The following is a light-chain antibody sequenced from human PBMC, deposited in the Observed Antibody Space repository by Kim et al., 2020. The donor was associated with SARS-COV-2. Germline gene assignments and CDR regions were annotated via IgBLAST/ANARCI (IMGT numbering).Light chain of an antibody. CDR2: AKN. CDR3: NSRDTTDCHYV. Sequence: SSELTQDPAVSVALGQTVTITCKGDSLRTYYANWYQQKPGQAPVLLIYAKNNRPSGIPDRFSGSYSRDTASLTITGTRAEDDADYYCNSRDTTDCHYVFGAGTKVTVL. CDR1: SLRTYY. J-gene: IGLJ1*01. V-gene: IGLV3-19*01.